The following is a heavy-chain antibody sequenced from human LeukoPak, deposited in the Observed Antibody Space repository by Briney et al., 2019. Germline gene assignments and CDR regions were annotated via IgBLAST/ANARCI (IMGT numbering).Heavy chain of an antibody. CDR3: ARSGDSSGYCSDDAFDI. D-gene: IGHD3-22*01. V-gene: IGHV4-4*09. J-gene: IGHJ3*02. Sequence: SETLSLTCTVSGGSISSYYWSWIRQPPGKGLEWIGYIYTSGSTNYNPSLKSRVTISVDTSKNQFSLKLSSVTAADTAVYYCARSGDSSGYCSDDAFDIWGQGTMVTVSS. CDR2: IYTSGST. CDR1: GGSISSYY.